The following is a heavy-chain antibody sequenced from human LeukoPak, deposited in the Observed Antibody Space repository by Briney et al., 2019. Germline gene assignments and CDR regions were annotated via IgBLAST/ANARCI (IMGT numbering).Heavy chain of an antibody. CDR1: GGSISSSNW. V-gene: IGHV4-4*02. D-gene: IGHD2-2*02. CDR3: ARLHCSSTSCYIGRSYFDY. J-gene: IGHJ4*02. Sequence: SGTLSLTCAVSGGSISSSNWWSWVRQPPGKGLEWIGEINHSGSTNYNPSLKSRVTISVDTSKNQFSLKLSSVTAADTAVYYCARLHCSSTSCYIGRSYFDYWGQGTLVTVSS. CDR2: INHSGST.